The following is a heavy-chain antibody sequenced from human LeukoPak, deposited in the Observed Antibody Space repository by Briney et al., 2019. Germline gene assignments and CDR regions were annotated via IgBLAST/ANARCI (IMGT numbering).Heavy chain of an antibody. Sequence: GGSLRLSCAASGFTVSSNYMTWVRQAPGKGLEWVSSLNSGGNTYYADSVKDRFTISRDNSQNTVYLQMSSLRAEDTAVYYCARLRYSSGPLGFWGQGTLVTVPS. CDR2: LNSGGNT. V-gene: IGHV3-66*01. CDR3: ARLRYSSGPLGF. J-gene: IGHJ4*02. D-gene: IGHD6-19*01. CDR1: GFTVSSNY.